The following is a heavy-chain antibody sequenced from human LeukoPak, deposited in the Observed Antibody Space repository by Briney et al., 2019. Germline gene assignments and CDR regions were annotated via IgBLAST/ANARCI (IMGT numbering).Heavy chain of an antibody. CDR2: IYYSGST. D-gene: IGHD3-10*01. V-gene: IGHV4-61*01. Sequence: SETLSLTCTVSGGSVSSGSYYWSWIRQPPGKGLEWIGYIYYSGSTNYNPSLKSRVTISVDTSKNQFSLKLSSVTAADTAVYYCATGTRYYGMDVWGQGTTVTVSS. J-gene: IGHJ6*02. CDR1: GGSVSSGSYY. CDR3: ATGTRYYGMDV.